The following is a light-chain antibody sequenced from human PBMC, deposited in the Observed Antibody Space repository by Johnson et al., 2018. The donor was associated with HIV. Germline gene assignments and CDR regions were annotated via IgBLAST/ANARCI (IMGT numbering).Light chain of an antibody. CDR1: SSNIGNNY. CDR3: ATWDSSLGAHYI. Sequence: QSVLTQPPSVSAAPGQKVTISCSGSSSNIGNNYVSWYQQLPGTAPKLLIYENNKRPSGIPDRFSASKSGTSATLAITGLQTGDEADYYCATWDSSLGAHYIFGSGTTVTVL. V-gene: IGLV1-51*02. CDR2: ENN. J-gene: IGLJ1*01.